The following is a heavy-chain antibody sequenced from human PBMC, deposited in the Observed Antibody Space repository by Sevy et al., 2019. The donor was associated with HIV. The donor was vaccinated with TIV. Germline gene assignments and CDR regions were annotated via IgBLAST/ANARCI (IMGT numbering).Heavy chain of an antibody. CDR2: IYPGDSDT. CDR1: GYSFTSYW. CDR3: ARAEGTDSEYFQH. J-gene: IGHJ1*01. Sequence: GESLKISCKGSGYSFTSYWIGWVRQMPGKGLEWMGIIYPGDSDTRDSPSFQGQVTISADKSISTAYLQWSSLKASDTAMYYCARAEGTDSEYFQHWGQGTLVTVSS. D-gene: IGHD6-19*01. V-gene: IGHV5-51*01.